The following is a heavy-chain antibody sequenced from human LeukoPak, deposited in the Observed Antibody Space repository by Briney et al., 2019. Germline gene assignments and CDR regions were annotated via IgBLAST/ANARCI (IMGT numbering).Heavy chain of an antibody. D-gene: IGHD3-22*01. J-gene: IGHJ4*02. V-gene: IGHV3-23*01. CDR1: GFTFSIYA. Sequence: QPGGSLRLSCAASGFTFSIYAMSWVRQAPGKGLQWVSSITSSGDGTYYADSVKGRFTISRDNSENMLYLQMNSLRVEGTAVYFCAEDRPNYYGSNGHYYRRDGDYWGQGTLVTVSS. CDR3: AEDRPNYYGSNGHYYRRDGDY. CDR2: ITSSGDGT.